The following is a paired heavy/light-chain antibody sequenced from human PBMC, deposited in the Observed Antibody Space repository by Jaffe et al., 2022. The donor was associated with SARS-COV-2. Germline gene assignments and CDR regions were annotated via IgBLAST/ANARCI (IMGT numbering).Light chain of an antibody. CDR1: QGISSF. V-gene: IGKV1-27*01. CDR2: AAS. Sequence: DIQMTQSPSSLSASVGDRVTITCRASQGISSFLAWYQQKPGKVPRLLIYAASTLQSGVPSRFSGSGSGTDFTLTISSLQPEDVATYYCQKYNSAPLTFGGGTKVEIK. J-gene: IGKJ4*01. CDR3: QKYNSAPLT.
Heavy chain of an antibody. J-gene: IGHJ3*02. Sequence: EVQLVESGGGVVRPGGSLRLSCEASGFKFDDHGMSWVRQAPGKGLEWVSTLNWNGGNTRYADSVKGRFTISRDNAKTSLYLQMNSLRAEDTALYHCARGVSLLEDAFDIWGQGTMVTVSS. CDR1: GFKFDDHG. D-gene: IGHD2-15*01. V-gene: IGHV3-20*01. CDR3: ARGVSLLEDAFDI. CDR2: LNWNGGNT.